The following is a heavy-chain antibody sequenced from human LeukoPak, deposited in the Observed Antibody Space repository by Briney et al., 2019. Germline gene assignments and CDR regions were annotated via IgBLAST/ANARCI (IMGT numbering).Heavy chain of an antibody. D-gene: IGHD6-6*01. CDR3: ARDWGVSARPGYMDV. Sequence: PSETLSLTRTVTGGSIFSSNSYWGWIRQPPGQGLEWIGSSYYSGNTYDNASLKRRVTISVDTSKNQFSLKLNSVTAADTAVYYCARDWGVSARPGYMDVWGKGTTVTVSS. CDR1: GGSIFSSNSY. CDR2: SYYSGNT. V-gene: IGHV4-39*02. J-gene: IGHJ6*03.